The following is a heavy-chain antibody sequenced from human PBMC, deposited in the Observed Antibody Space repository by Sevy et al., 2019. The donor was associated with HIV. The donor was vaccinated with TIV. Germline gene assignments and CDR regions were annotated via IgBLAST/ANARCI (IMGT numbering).Heavy chain of an antibody. CDR1: GFTFSSYW. J-gene: IGHJ4*02. V-gene: IGHV3-74*01. Sequence: GGSLRLSCAASGFTFSSYWMHWVRQAPGKGLVWVSRINSDGSITSYADSVKGRFTISRDNAKNRLYLQMNSLGAEDTAVYYCARGGVSSGWYWGQGTLVTVSS. D-gene: IGHD6-19*01. CDR2: INSDGSIT. CDR3: ARGGVSSGWY.